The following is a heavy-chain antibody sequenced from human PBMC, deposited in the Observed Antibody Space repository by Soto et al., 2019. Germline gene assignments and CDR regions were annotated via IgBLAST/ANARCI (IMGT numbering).Heavy chain of an antibody. V-gene: IGHV3-30*18. CDR1: GFTFSSYG. D-gene: IGHD1-26*01. Sequence: QVQLVESGGGVVQPGRSLRLSCVASGFTFSSYGMHWVRQAPGKGLEWVAIISYDGSNTYYADYVKGRFTIYRDNSKNTLYLQMNSLRAEDTSVYYCAKEGGLSGSYYISSSYYFDYWGQGTLVTVSS. J-gene: IGHJ4*02. CDR3: AKEGGLSGSYYISSSYYFDY. CDR2: ISYDGSNT.